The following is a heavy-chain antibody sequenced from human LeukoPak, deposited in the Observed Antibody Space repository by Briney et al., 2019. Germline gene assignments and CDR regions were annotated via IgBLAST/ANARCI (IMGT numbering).Heavy chain of an antibody. Sequence: ASVKVSCKASGYTFTNYAVSWLRQAPGQTLEWMGWVSAYSGNTNYAQNFHDRLTMTTDTSTSTAYMELRSLTSEDTAVYYCAREGPLMSDTTVHPWGQGTLVTVSP. CDR1: GYTFTNYA. V-gene: IGHV1-18*01. J-gene: IGHJ5*02. D-gene: IGHD2/OR15-2a*01. CDR2: VSAYSGNT. CDR3: AREGPLMSDTTVHP.